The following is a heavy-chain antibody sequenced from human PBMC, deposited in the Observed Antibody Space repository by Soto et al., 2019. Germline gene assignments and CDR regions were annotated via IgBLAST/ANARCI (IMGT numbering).Heavy chain of an antibody. D-gene: IGHD2-8*01. Sequence: ASVQVSCTASGYSFTDYHIHWLRQAPGQGLEWLGRINPKSGGTSTAQKFQGWVTMTRDRSISTVYMELTRLRSDDTAVYFCARGHSTDCSNGVCSFFYNHEMDVWGQGTTVTVSS. CDR1: GYSFTDYH. CDR2: INPKSGGT. J-gene: IGHJ6*02. V-gene: IGHV1-2*04. CDR3: ARGHSTDCSNGVCSFFYNHEMDV.